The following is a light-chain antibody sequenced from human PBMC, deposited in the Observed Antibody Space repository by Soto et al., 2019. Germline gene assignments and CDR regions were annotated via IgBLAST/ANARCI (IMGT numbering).Light chain of an antibody. CDR1: HSNIGKNFL. J-gene: IGLJ2*01. V-gene: IGLV1-40*01. CDR2: GNS. Sequence: QSVLTQPPSVSAAPGQKVIISCSGSHSNIGKNFLSWYQQFPGTAPKLLIYGNSNRPSGVPDRFSGSKSGTSASLAITGLQAEDEADYYCQSYDSSLSGSVFGGGTKLTVL. CDR3: QSYDSSLSGSV.